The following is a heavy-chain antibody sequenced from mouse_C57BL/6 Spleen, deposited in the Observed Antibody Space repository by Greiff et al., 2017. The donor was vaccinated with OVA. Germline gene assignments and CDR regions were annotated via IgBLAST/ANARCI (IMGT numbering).Heavy chain of an antibody. V-gene: IGHV3-6*01. Sequence: EVQLQQSGPGLVKPSQSLSLTCSVTGYSITSGYYWNWIRQFPGNKLEWMGYISYDGSNNYNPSLKNRISITRDTSKNQFFLKLNSVTTEDTATYYCARVGGLLQLGFDYWGQGTTLTVSS. J-gene: IGHJ2*01. D-gene: IGHD2-3*01. CDR2: ISYDGSN. CDR3: ARVGGLLQLGFDY. CDR1: GYSITSGYY.